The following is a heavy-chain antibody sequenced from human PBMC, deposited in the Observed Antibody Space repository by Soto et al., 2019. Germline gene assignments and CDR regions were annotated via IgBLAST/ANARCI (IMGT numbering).Heavy chain of an antibody. Sequence: SETLSLTCAVYGGSFSGYYWSWIRQPPGKGLEWIGEINHSGSTNYNPSLKSRVTISVDTSKNQFSLKLSSVTAADTAVYYCARHPGYSSGCLGSAPYYYYYSGMDVGGQGTTVTVSS. CDR1: GGSFSGYY. CDR3: ARHPGYSSGCLGSAPYYYYYSGMDV. CDR2: INHSGST. V-gene: IGHV4-34*01. J-gene: IGHJ6*02. D-gene: IGHD6-19*01.